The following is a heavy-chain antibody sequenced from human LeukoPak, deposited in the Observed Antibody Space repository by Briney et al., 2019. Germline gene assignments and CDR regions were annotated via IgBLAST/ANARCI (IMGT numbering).Heavy chain of an antibody. Sequence: GGSLRLSCAASGFTFSSYWMSWVRQAPGKGLEWVANIKEDGSERYYVDSVKGRFTISRGNAKVSLYVQLNSLRAEDTAVYFCARDRRSSRKYSSFDFWGQGTLVTVSS. V-gene: IGHV3-7*04. D-gene: IGHD6-13*01. CDR3: ARDRRSSRKYSSFDF. CDR1: GFTFSSYW. CDR2: IKEDGSER. J-gene: IGHJ4*02.